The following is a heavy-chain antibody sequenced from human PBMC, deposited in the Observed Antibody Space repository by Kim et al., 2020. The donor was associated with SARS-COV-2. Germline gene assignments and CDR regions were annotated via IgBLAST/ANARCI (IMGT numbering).Heavy chain of an antibody. V-gene: IGHV5-51*01. Sequence: GESPKISCKGSGYSFTSYWIGWVRQMPGKGLEWMGIIYPGDSDTRYSPSFQGQVTISADKSISTAYLQWSSLKASDTAMYYCARQEGYGDYGNQFDYWGQGTLVTVSS. J-gene: IGHJ4*02. D-gene: IGHD4-17*01. CDR3: ARQEGYGDYGNQFDY. CDR1: GYSFTSYW. CDR2: IYPGDSDT.